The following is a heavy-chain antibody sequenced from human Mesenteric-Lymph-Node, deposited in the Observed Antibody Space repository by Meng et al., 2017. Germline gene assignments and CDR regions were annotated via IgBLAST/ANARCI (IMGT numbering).Heavy chain of an antibody. Sequence: GESPKISCAASGFDFSRYWMSWVRQAPGKGLEWVANIKQDGSEIHYVDSVKSRFTMSRDNVKSSLYLQMNSLRAEDTAVYYCARFAYYYDTSDSFHDAFDIWGQGTMVTVSS. D-gene: IGHD3-22*01. CDR2: IKQDGSEI. CDR1: GFDFSRYW. CDR3: ARFAYYYDTSDSFHDAFDI. J-gene: IGHJ3*02. V-gene: IGHV3-7*01.